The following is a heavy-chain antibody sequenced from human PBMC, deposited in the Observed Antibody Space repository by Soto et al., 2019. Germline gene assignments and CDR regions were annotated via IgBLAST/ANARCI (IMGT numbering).Heavy chain of an antibody. D-gene: IGHD3-10*01. V-gene: IGHV2-5*02. J-gene: IGHJ3*01. CDR1: GFSLSTSGVG. CDR3: AHMRNYYVSGRHAFDL. Sequence: QITLKESGPTLVKPTQTLTLTCTFSGFSLSTSGVGVGWIRQPPGKALEWLALIYWDDDKRYSPSLKSRLTIAKDTSKNQVVVTMTNMDPVDTGTYYCAHMRNYYVSGRHAFDLWGQGTMVTVSS. CDR2: IYWDDDK.